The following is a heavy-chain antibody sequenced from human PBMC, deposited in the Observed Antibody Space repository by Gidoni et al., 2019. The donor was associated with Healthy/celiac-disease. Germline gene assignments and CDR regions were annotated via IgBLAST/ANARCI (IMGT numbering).Heavy chain of an antibody. J-gene: IGHJ3*02. CDR3: ARFRWLQLEGAFDI. D-gene: IGHD1-1*01. V-gene: IGHV3-53*01. CDR2: IDSGGST. CDR1: GFTVSRNY. Sequence: EVQLVEPGGGLIQPGGSLRLSCAASGFTVSRNYMSWVRQAPGKGLEWVSVIDSGGSTYYADSVKGRFTNSRDNSKNTLYLQMNSLRAEDTAVYYCARFRWLQLEGAFDIWGQGTMVTVSS.